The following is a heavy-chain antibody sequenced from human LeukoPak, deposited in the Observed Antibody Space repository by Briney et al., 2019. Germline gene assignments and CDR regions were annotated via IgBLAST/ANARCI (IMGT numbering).Heavy chain of an antibody. D-gene: IGHD3-3*01. V-gene: IGHV3-23*01. CDR1: GFTFSSSA. Sequence: GGSLRLSCAASGFTFSSSAMSRVRQAPGKELEWVSAISGSGGGTYYADSVKGRFTISRDNSKNTLYLQMNSLRAEDTAVYYCAKALTIFGVAVDYWGQGTLVTVSS. CDR3: AKALTIFGVAVDY. J-gene: IGHJ4*02. CDR2: ISGSGGGT.